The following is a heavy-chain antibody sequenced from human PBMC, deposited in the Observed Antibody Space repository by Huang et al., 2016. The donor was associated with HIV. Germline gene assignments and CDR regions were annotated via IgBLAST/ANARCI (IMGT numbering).Heavy chain of an antibody. CDR3: ARPPTYSDDGGYYIDAFGV. CDR1: GYSFTRQW. D-gene: IGHD2-21*02. V-gene: IGHV5-51*03. J-gene: IGHJ3*01. CDR2: IYPCDSDV. Sequence: EVQLVQSGAEMKRPGESLKISCKVSGYSFTRQWIGWVRQMPGKGPEWMGSIYPCDSDVKYSPTFQGQVTISADNSISTAYLQWKSLKVSDTAMYFCARPPTYSDDGGYYIDAFGVWGRGTMVTVS.